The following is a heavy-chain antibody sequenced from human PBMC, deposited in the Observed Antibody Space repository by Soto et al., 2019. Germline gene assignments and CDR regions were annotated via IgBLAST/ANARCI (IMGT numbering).Heavy chain of an antibody. CDR1: GFTFSSYS. CDR3: ATDLFGVVKSSDY. D-gene: IGHD3-3*01. V-gene: IGHV3-21*04. J-gene: IGHJ4*02. Sequence: GGSLRLSCAASGFTFSSYSMNWVRQAPGKGLEWVSSISSSSSYIYYADSVKGRFTISRDNAKNSLYLQMSSLRSEDTAVYYCATDLFGVVKSSDYWGQGTLVTVSS. CDR2: ISSSSSYI.